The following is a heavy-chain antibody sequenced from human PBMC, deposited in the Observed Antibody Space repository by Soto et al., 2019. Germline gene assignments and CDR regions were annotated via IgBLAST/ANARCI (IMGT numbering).Heavy chain of an antibody. CDR2: ISYDGSNK. J-gene: IGHJ3*02. CDR3: AKALGWVPNDAFDI. D-gene: IGHD2-21*01. CDR1: GFTFSSYG. Sequence: QVQLVESGGGVVQPGRSLRLSCAASGFTFSSYGMHWVRQAPGQGLEWVAVISYDGSNKYYADSVKGRFTISRDNSKNTLYLQMNSLRAEDTAVYYCAKALGWVPNDAFDIWGQGTMVTVSS. V-gene: IGHV3-30*18.